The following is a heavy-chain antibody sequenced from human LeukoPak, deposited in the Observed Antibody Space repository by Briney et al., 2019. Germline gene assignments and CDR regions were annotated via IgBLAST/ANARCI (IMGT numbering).Heavy chain of an antibody. CDR1: GYTFTSYC. J-gene: IGHJ4*02. D-gene: IGHD3-10*01. CDR3: ARGGFVTMVRGVQSTGYFDY. CDR2: INPSGGST. Sequence: ASVKVSCKASGYTFTSYCMHWVRQAPGQGLEWMGIINPSGGSTSYAQKFQGRVTMTRDTSTSTVYMELSSLRSEDTAAYYCARGGFVTMVRGVQSTGYFDYWGQGTLVTVSS. V-gene: IGHV1-46*01.